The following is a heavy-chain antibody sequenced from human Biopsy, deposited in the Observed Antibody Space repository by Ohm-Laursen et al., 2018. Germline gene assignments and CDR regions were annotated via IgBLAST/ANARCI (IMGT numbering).Heavy chain of an antibody. J-gene: IGHJ5*02. Sequence: VASVNVSCKASGYSFSTYDANWVRQARGQGLEWMGWMIPSSGKTGYAQRFQGRVTLTMYTSISTAYMELSGLRSEDTAVYFCARGYSRRVSMFEASIYWFDTWGQGTLVTVSS. D-gene: IGHD6-6*01. CDR1: GYSFSTYD. CDR3: ARGYSRRVSMFEASIYWFDT. CDR2: MIPSSGKT. V-gene: IGHV1-8*01.